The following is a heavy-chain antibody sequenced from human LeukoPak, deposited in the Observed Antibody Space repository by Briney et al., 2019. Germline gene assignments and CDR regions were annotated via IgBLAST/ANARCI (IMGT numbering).Heavy chain of an antibody. CDR2: IRAYNGNT. V-gene: IGHV1-18*04. J-gene: IGHJ2*01. D-gene: IGHD5-12*01. Sequence: ASVKVACNASGYSFINYGFGWVRQAPGDGLEWMGWIRAYNGNTNYLQKFTSNATMTTDTSTNTIYMALSSLSSDDTAVYSCATVSTNSRVARYDPQWYFDLWGRGTPVTVSP. CDR1: GYSFINYG. CDR3: ATVSTNSRVARYDPQWYFDL.